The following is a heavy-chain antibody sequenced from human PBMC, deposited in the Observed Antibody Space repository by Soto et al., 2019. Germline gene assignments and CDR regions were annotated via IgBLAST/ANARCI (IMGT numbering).Heavy chain of an antibody. V-gene: IGHV3-30-3*01. CDR2: ISYDGSNK. J-gene: IGHJ6*02. CDR1: GFTFSSYA. CDR3: ARDSSSSTHYYYYYGMDV. D-gene: IGHD6-13*01. Sequence: GGSLRLSCAASGFTFSSYAMHWVRQAPGKGLEWVAVISYDGSNKYYADSVKGRFTISRDNSKNTLYLQMNSLRAEDTAVYYCARDSSSSTHYYYYYGMDVWGQGTTVTVSS.